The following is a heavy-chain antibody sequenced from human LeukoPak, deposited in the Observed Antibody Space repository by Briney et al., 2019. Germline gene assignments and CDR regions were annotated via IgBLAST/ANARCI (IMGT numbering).Heavy chain of an antibody. CDR2: ISAYNGNT. J-gene: IGHJ3*02. V-gene: IGHV1-18*01. D-gene: IGHD3-22*01. CDR1: GYTFTSYG. Sequence: ASVKVSCKASGYTFTSYGISWVRQAPGQGLEWMGWISAYNGNTNYAQKLQGRVTMTTDTSTSTAYMELRSLRSDDTAVYYCARRGVTYYYDSSGYSGGAFDIWGQGTMVTVSS. CDR3: ARRGVTYYYDSSGYSGGAFDI.